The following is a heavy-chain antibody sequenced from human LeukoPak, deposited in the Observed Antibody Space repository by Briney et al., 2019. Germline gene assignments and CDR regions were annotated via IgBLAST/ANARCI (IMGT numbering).Heavy chain of an antibody. Sequence: GGSLRLSCVAARFSVITLWTTWVRQAPGKGLEWVANINQDGSEAHYVDSVKGRFTISRDNAKNSLYLETNSLRGDDAAAYVSARDGGSRSSTFDCASTSCPVDYWGQGTQVTVSS. D-gene: IGHD2-2*01. CDR2: INQDGSEA. J-gene: IGHJ4*02. V-gene: IGHV3-7*01. CDR1: RFSVITLW. CDR3: ARDGGSRSSTFDCASTSCPVDY.